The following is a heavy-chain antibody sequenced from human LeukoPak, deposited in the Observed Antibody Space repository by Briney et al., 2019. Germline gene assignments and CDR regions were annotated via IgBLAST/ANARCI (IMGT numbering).Heavy chain of an antibody. Sequence: ASVKVSCKASGYTFIGYYMHWVRQAPGQGLEWMGWINPKNGGSNYAQKFQGRVTMTRDTSISTAHVDLSRLRSDDTAVYYCARVIGGRKRGQGPNDGFDMWGQGTMVTVSS. V-gene: IGHV1-2*02. CDR2: INPKNGGS. J-gene: IGHJ3*02. CDR1: GYTFIGYY. CDR3: ARVIGGRKRGQGPNDGFDM.